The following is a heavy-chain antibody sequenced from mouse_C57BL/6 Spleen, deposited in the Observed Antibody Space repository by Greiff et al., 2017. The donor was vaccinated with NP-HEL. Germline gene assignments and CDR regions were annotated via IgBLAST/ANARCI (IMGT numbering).Heavy chain of an antibody. CDR3: ARDYYGSSYDAMDY. Sequence: VQRVESGAELVRPGTSVKVSCKASGYAFTNYLIEWVKQRPGQGLEWIGVINPGSGGTNYNEKFKGKGTLTADKYSSTAYMQLSSLTSEDSAVYFCARDYYGSSYDAMDYWGQGTSVTVSS. D-gene: IGHD1-1*01. V-gene: IGHV1-54*01. CDR2: INPGSGGT. CDR1: GYAFTNYL. J-gene: IGHJ4*01.